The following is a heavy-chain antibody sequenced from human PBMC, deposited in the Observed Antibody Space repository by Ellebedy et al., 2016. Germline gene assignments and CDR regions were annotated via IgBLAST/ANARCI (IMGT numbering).Heavy chain of an antibody. V-gene: IGHV3-30*18. CDR1: GFNFDVYG. J-gene: IGHJ5*02. Sequence: GESLKISCTASGFNFDVYGMHWVRQAPAKGLEWVALISFDGKTKYYADSVRCRFTISRDNSKKTLYLEMHSLRGADTAIYYCSKGPRFEDWFEPWGQGTLVTVS. CDR3: SKGPRFEDWFEP. CDR2: ISFDGKTK.